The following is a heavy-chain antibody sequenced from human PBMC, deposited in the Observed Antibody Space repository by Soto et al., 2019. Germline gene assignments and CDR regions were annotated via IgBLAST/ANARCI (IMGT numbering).Heavy chain of an antibody. J-gene: IGHJ4*02. D-gene: IGHD2-2*01. Sequence: SLRLSCAASGFTFSSYGMHWVRQAPGKGLEWVAVISYDGSNKYYADSVKGRFTISRDNSKNTLYLQMNGLRAEDTAVYYCAKVVVQAALSYFDSWGQGTLLTVSS. V-gene: IGHV3-30*18. CDR3: AKVVVQAALSYFDS. CDR2: ISYDGSNK. CDR1: GFTFSSYG.